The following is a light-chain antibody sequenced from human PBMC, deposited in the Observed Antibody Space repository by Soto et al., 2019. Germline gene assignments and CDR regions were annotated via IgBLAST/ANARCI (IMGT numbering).Light chain of an antibody. CDR2: AAS. CDR3: QQSYITLT. Sequence: DIPMTQSPSSLSASVGDRVAITCRASQSISSYLNWYQQKPGKAPKLLIYAASSVKSGAPSCFGGSGSTTDFTLTISRVQPEDLANYYCQQSYITLTFGPGTKVDIK. V-gene: IGKV1-39*01. CDR1: QSISSY. J-gene: IGKJ3*01.